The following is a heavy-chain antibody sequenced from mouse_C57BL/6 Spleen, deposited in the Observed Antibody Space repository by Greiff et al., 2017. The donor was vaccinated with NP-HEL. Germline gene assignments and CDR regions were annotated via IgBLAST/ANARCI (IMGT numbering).Heavy chain of an antibody. CDR3: ARHLPPDYYAMDY. CDR1: GFSLTSYG. CDR2: IWSDGST. V-gene: IGHV2-6-1*01. J-gene: IGHJ4*01. Sequence: QVQLKESGPGLVAPSQSLSITCTVSGFSLTSYGVHWVRQPPGKGLEWLVVIWSDGSTTYNSALKSRLSISKDNSKSQVFLKMNSLQTDDTAMYYCARHLPPDYYAMDYWGQGTSVTVSS.